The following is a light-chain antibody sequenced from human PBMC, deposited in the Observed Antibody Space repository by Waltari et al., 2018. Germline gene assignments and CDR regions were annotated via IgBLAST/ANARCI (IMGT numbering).Light chain of an antibody. CDR3: QQYNNWPPG. J-gene: IGKJ3*01. CDR1: QSVSSN. Sequence: EIVMTQSPATLAVSPGERATLSCRASQSVSSNLAWYQQKPGKAPRLLIYGSSTRATGIPARFSGSGSGTEFTLTISSMQSEDFAVYYCQQYNNWPPGFGPGTKVDIK. V-gene: IGKV3-15*01. CDR2: GSS.